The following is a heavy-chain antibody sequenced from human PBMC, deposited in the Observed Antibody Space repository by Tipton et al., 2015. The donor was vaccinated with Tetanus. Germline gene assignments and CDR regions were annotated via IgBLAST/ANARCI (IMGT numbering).Heavy chain of an antibody. J-gene: IGHJ4*02. CDR3: AKLGAVPTPAY. CDR1: GFTFSTFV. D-gene: IGHD4-17*01. CDR2: IIAGGGTT. V-gene: IGHV3-23*01. Sequence: SLRLSCAASGFTFSTFVMAWVRQAPGKGLEWVSTIIAGGGTTHYADSVKGRFTISRDNSKNALYLQMNSLRAEDTAVYYCAKLGAVPTPAYWGQGTLVTVSS.